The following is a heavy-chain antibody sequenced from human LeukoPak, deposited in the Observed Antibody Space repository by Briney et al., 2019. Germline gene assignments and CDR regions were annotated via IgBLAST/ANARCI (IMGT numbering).Heavy chain of an antibody. CDR1: GGTFSSSA. D-gene: IGHD4-23*01. J-gene: IGHJ4*02. CDR3: ARTTTVVTPWADNDH. CDR2: INTIFGTA. V-gene: IGHV1-69*13. Sequence: SVKVSCKASGGTFSSSAISWVRQAPGQGLEWMGGINTIFGTAKYAQKFQGRVTITADESTSTAYMELSSLRSEDTAVYYCARTTTVVTPWADNDHWGQGTLVTVSS.